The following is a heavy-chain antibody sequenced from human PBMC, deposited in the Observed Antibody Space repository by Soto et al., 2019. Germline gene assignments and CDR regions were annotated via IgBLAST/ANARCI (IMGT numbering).Heavy chain of an antibody. Sequence: EGQLVESGGGLVKPGGSLKLSCEASALTFSDAYMSWVRQAPVKGLEWVGRMNMKADGGATDYAAPVKGRLTISRDDAKNTRYVEMKRLKADNTAVYYCTTGRTSRLRTPRVWGQGPLPTVSS. CDR1: ALTFSDAY. J-gene: IGHJ4*02. CDR2: MNMKADGGAT. D-gene: IGHD4-17*01. V-gene: IGHV3-15*01. CDR3: TTGRTSRLRTPRV.